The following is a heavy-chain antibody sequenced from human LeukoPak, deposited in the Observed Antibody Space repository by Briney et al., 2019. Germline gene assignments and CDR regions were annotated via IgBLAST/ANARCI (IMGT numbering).Heavy chain of an antibody. Sequence: SVKVSCKASGGTFNSYAISWVRQAPGQGLEWMGGIIPIFATPNYAQKFQGRLTITADKSTTTAYMDLSSLTSEDTAVYYCARGDREYYYYCYMDVWGKGTTVTISS. CDR3: ARGDREYYYYCYMDV. CDR1: GGTFNSYA. CDR2: IIPIFATP. J-gene: IGHJ6*03. V-gene: IGHV1-69*06.